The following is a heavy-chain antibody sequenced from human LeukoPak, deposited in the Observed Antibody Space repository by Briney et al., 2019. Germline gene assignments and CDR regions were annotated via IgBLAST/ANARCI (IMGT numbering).Heavy chain of an antibody. CDR1: GGTFSSYA. D-gene: IGHD5-18*01. V-gene: IGHV1-69*01. J-gene: IGHJ4*02. CDR2: IIPIFGTA. Sequence: SVKVSCKASGGTFSSYAISWVRQAPGQGLEWMGGIIPIFGTANYAQKFQGRVTITADESTSTAYIELSSLRSEDTAVYYCARGAGAVVDTAMVFDYWGQGTLVTVSS. CDR3: ARGAGAVVDTAMVFDY.